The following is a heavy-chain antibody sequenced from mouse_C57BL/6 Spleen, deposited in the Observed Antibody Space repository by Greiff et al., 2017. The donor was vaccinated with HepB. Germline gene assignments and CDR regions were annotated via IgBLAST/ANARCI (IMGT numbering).Heavy chain of an antibody. CDR3: ARSYYQYYFDY. V-gene: IGHV7-3*01. Sequence: EVQRVESGGGLVQPGGSLSLSCAASGFTFTDYYMSWVRQRPGKALEWLGFIRNKANGYTTEYSASVKGRFTISRDNSKSILDLQMNALRAEDSATCSWARSYYQYYFDYWGQGTTLTVSS. D-gene: IGHD1-1*02. J-gene: IGHJ2*01. CDR2: IRNKANGYTT. CDR1: GFTFTDYY.